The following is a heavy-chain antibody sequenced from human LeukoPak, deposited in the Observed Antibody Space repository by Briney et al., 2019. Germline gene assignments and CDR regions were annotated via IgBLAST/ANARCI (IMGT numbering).Heavy chain of an antibody. Sequence: GGSLRLSCAASGFTFSSYAMHWVRQAPGKGLEWVAVISYDGSNKYYADSVKGRFTISRDNAKNSLYLQMNSLRAEDTAVYYCARGRAHDAFDIWGQGTMVTVSS. V-gene: IGHV3-30-3*01. CDR2: ISYDGSNK. CDR3: ARGRAHDAFDI. CDR1: GFTFSSYA. J-gene: IGHJ3*02.